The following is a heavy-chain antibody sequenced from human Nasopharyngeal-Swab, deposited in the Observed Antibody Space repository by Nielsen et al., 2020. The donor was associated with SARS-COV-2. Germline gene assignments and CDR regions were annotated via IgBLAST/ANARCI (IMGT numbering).Heavy chain of an antibody. J-gene: IGHJ4*02. CDR1: GFTFDDYA. V-gene: IGHV3-9*01. Sequence: SLKISCAASGFTFDDYAMPWVRQAPGKGLEWGSGISWNSGSIGYADSVKGRFTISRDNAKNSLYLQMNSLRAEDTALYYCAKVGHGSDYWGQGTLVTVSS. CDR2: ISWNSGSI. CDR3: AKVGHGSDY.